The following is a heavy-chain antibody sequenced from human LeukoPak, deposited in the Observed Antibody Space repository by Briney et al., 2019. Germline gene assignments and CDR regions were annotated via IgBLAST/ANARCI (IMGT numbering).Heavy chain of an antibody. V-gene: IGHV4-34*01. J-gene: IGHJ5*02. D-gene: IGHD2-2*01. Sequence: SETLSLTCAVYGGSFSGYYWSWIRQPPGKGLEWIGEINHSGSTNYNPSLKSRVTISVDTSKNQFSLKLSSVTAADTAVYYCASADSSTGRFDPWGQGTLVTVSS. CDR3: ASADSSTGRFDP. CDR2: INHSGST. CDR1: GGSFSGYY.